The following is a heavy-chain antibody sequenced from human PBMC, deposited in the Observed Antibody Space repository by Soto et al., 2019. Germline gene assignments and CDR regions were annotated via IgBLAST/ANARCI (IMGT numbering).Heavy chain of an antibody. CDR3: ASYDILTGYYTHHSYYGMDV. Sequence: GGSLRLSCAASGFTFSSYSMNWVRQAPGKGLEWVSSISSSSSYIYYADSVKGRFTISRDNAKNSLYLQMNSLRAEDTAVYYCASYDILTGYYTHHSYYGMDVWGQGTTGT. CDR2: ISSSSSYI. D-gene: IGHD3-9*01. J-gene: IGHJ6*02. CDR1: GFTFSSYS. V-gene: IGHV3-21*01.